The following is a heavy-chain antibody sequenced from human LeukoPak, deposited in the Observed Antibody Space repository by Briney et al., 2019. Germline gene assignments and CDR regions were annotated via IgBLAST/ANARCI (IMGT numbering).Heavy chain of an antibody. Sequence: SETLSLTCAVYGGSFSDYFWGWIRQPPGKGLEWIGEIKHSGRTYYNPSLKSRVTISVDTSKNQFSLNLSSVTAADTAVYYCARDVVVVPAAIHYGMDVWGQGTTVTVSS. CDR2: IKHSGRT. CDR1: GGSFSDYF. J-gene: IGHJ6*02. D-gene: IGHD2-2*01. CDR3: ARDVVVVPAAIHYGMDV. V-gene: IGHV4-34*01.